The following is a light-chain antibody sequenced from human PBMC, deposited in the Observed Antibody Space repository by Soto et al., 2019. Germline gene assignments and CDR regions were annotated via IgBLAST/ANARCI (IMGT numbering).Light chain of an antibody. V-gene: IGKV1-8*01. CDR1: QDISTY. CDR2: ATS. CDR3: QQYYNYPRT. Sequence: AVRMTQSPSSLSASTGDRVTISCRASQDISTYVAWFQQTPGKAPKLLIFATSTLQSEVPSRFSGSGSGTDFTLTINFLQSEDFATYYCQQYYNYPRTFGGGTKVEIK. J-gene: IGKJ4*01.